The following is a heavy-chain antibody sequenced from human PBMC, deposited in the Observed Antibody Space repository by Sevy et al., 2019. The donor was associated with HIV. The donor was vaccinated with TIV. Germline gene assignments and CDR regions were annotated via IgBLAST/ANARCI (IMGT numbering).Heavy chain of an antibody. CDR3: ARDGRLSIAVAGPFAPYSLDY. Sequence: GGSLRLSCAASGFTFSSYSMNWVRQAPGKGLEWVSSISSSSSYIYYADSVKGRFTISRDNAKNSLYLQMNSLRAEDTAVYYCARDGRLSIAVAGPFAPYSLDYWGQGTLVTVSS. J-gene: IGHJ4*02. CDR1: GFTFSSYS. D-gene: IGHD6-13*01. CDR2: ISSSSSYI. V-gene: IGHV3-21*01.